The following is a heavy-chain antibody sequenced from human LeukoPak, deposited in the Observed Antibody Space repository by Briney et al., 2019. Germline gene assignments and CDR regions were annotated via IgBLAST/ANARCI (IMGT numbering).Heavy chain of an antibody. CDR3: ARGTLVTPSGAFDI. Sequence: GGSLRLSCAASGFTVSSNYMSWVRQAPGKGLEWVSVIYSGGSTYYADSVKGRFTISRDNSKNTLYLQMNSLRAEDTAVYYCARGTLVTPSGAFDIWGQGTMVTVSS. CDR1: GFTVSSNY. V-gene: IGHV3-66*02. J-gene: IGHJ3*02. D-gene: IGHD4-23*01. CDR2: IYSGGST.